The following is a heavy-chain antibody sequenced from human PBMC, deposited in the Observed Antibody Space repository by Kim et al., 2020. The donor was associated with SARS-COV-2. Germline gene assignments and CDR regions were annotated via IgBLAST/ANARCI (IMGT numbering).Heavy chain of an antibody. D-gene: IGHD3-3*01. V-gene: IGHV4-34*01. J-gene: IGHJ6*02. CDR1: GGSFSGYY. CDR2: INHSGST. CDR3: AGSKYYDFWSGYYIDYYYYGMDV. Sequence: SETLSLTCAVYGGSFSGYYWSWIRQPPGKGLEWIGEINHSGSTNYNPSLKSRVTISVDTSKNQFSLKLSSVTAADTAVYYCAGSKYYDFWSGYYIDYYYYGMDVWGQGTTVTVSS.